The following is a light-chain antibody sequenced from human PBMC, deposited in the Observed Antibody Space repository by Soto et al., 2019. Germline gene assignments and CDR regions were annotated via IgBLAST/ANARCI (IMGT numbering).Light chain of an antibody. V-gene: IGKV3-20*01. J-gene: IGKJ1*01. CDR3: QQYGSSPRT. Sequence: EIVLTQSPGTLSLSPGERATLSCRASQSVSSSYLAWYQQKPGQAPRLLIYGASSRATGIPDRLSGSGSGIEFTLTISRLETEDFEVYYCQQYGSSPRTFGQGTKVEIK. CDR2: GAS. CDR1: QSVSSSY.